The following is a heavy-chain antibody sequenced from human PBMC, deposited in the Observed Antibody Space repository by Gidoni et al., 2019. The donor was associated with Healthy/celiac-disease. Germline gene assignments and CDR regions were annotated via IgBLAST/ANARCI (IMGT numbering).Heavy chain of an antibody. V-gene: IGHV2-5*02. D-gene: IGHD3-9*01. CDR3: AHSDALLRYFECFDY. CDR1: GFSLSTSGVG. J-gene: IGHJ4*02. CDR2: IYWDDDK. Sequence: QITLKESGPTLVKPTQTLTLTCTFSGFSLSTSGVGVGWIRQPPGKALEWLALIYWDDDKRYSPSLKSRLTITKDTSKNQVVLKMTNMDPVDTATYYCAHSDALLRYFECFDYWGQGTLVTVSS.